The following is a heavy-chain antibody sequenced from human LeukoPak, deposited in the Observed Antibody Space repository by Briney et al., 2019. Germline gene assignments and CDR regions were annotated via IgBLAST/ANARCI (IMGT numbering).Heavy chain of an antibody. CDR3: ARESNYCSSTSCYTSVPDPIDY. CDR1: GFTFSSYS. J-gene: IGHJ4*02. CDR2: ISRSSSYI. V-gene: IGHV3-21*01. Sequence: GGSLRLSCAASGFTFSSYSMNWVRQAPGKGLERVSSISRSSSYIYYADSVKGRFTISRDNAKNSLYLQMNSLRAEDTAVYYCARESNYCSSTSCYTSVPDPIDYWGQGTLVTVSS. D-gene: IGHD2-2*02.